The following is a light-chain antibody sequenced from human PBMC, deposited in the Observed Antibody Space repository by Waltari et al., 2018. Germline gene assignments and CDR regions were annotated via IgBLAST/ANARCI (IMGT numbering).Light chain of an antibody. CDR2: SNN. CDR3: AAWDDSLNVVV. J-gene: IGLJ2*01. V-gene: IGLV1-44*01. Sequence: QSVLTQPPSASGTPGQRVTISCSGSSSNIVSNTVNWYQQLPGTAPKLLIDSNNQRPSGVPGRFSGSKSDTSASLAISGLQSEDEADYYCAAWDDSLNVVVFGGGTKLTVL. CDR1: SSNIVSNT.